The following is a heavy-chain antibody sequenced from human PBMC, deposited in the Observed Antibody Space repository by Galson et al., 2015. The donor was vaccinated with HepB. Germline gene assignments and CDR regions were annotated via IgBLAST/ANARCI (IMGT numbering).Heavy chain of an antibody. J-gene: IGHJ4*02. Sequence: CAISGDSVSSNSAAWTWIRQSPSRGLEWLGRTYYRSKWYNDYALSVRSRIAINPDTSKNQFSLQLNSVTPEDTAVYYCARATPTGQFDYWGQGTLVTVSS. D-gene: IGHD1-1*01. V-gene: IGHV6-1*01. CDR1: GDSVSSNSAA. CDR2: TYYRSKWYN. CDR3: ARATPTGQFDY.